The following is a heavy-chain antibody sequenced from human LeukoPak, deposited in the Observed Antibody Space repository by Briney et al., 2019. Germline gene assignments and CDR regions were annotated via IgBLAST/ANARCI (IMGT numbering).Heavy chain of an antibody. Sequence: GGSLRLSCAASGFTFSDYYMSWIRQAPGKGLEWVSAISGSGGSTYYADSVKGRFTISRDNSKNTLYLQMNSLRAEDTAVYYCAKGGDYSSGDYWGQGTLVTVSS. V-gene: IGHV3-23*01. CDR1: GFTFSDYY. D-gene: IGHD6-19*01. J-gene: IGHJ4*02. CDR3: AKGGDYSSGDY. CDR2: ISGSGGST.